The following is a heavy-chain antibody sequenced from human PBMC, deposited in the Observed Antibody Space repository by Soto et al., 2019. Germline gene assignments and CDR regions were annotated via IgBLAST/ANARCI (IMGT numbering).Heavy chain of an antibody. CDR3: ASDSSGYSLLGC. CDR1: GYTFTNYV. V-gene: IGHV1-18*01. D-gene: IGHD3-22*01. J-gene: IGHJ4*02. Sequence: QVQLVQSGAEVKKPGASVKVSCKASGYTFTNYVISWVRQAPGQGLEWMGWISAFNGNIKYTQKFQGRLTMTTDTDTCTVYRELRSLRSDDTAIYYCASDSSGYSLLGCWGEGTRFTVSS. CDR2: ISAFNGNI.